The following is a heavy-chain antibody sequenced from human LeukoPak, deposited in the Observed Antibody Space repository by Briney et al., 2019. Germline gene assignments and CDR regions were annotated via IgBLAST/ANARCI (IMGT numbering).Heavy chain of an antibody. CDR3: ARVQSSDYYGSGSTPYYYYYGMDV. D-gene: IGHD3-10*01. Sequence: AASVKVSCKASGYTFTGYYMHWVRQAPGQGLEWMGWINPNSGGTNYAQKFQGRVTMTRDTSISTAYMELSRLRSDDTAVYYGARVQSSDYYGSGSTPYYYYYGMDVWGQGTTVTVSS. CDR1: GYTFTGYY. V-gene: IGHV1-2*02. CDR2: INPNSGGT. J-gene: IGHJ6*02.